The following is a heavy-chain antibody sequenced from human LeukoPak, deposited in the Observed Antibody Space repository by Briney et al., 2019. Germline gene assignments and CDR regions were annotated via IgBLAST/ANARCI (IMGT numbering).Heavy chain of an antibody. CDR3: ARVTDYYDSSGYYHKYYFDY. D-gene: IGHD3-22*01. V-gene: IGHV3-48*03. CDR2: ISSSGSTI. CDR1: GFTFSSYE. Sequence: QPGGSLRLSCAASGFTFSSYEMNWVRQAPGKGLEWVSYISSSGSTIYYADSVKGRFTISRDNAKNSLYLQMNSLRAEDTAVYYCARVTDYYDSSGYYHKYYFDYWGQGTLVTVSS. J-gene: IGHJ4*02.